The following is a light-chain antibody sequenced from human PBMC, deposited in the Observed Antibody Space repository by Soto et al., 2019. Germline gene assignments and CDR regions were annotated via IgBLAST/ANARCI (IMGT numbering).Light chain of an antibody. Sequence: EVVFTHSPVTLSLSPGERATLSCMASQSFRCLLAWYQQKPGQAPRLLIYDAYNTATGIPPRFSGSGSGTDFTLTISSLEPEDSAVYYCQQRHMWPITFGQGTRLEIK. V-gene: IGKV3-11*01. CDR2: DAY. CDR3: QQRHMWPIT. CDR1: QSFRCL. J-gene: IGKJ5*01.